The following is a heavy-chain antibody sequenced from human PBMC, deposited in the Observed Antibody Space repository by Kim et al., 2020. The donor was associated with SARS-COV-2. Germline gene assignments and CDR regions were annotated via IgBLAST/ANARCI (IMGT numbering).Heavy chain of an antibody. CDR3: ARDDGELARWSGMDV. V-gene: IGHV3-21*06. Sequence: GGSLRLSCAASGLTLRSCDINWVRQAPGKGLEWISYISRSISYIYYADSVKGRFTISRDNVKNSVYLQMDSLRGEDSGIYYCARDDGELARWSGMDVCGQGTTV. D-gene: IGHD6-6*01. J-gene: IGHJ6*02. CDR1: GLTLRSCD. CDR2: ISRSISYI.